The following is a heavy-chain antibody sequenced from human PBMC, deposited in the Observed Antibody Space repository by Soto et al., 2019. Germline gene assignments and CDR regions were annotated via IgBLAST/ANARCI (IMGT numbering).Heavy chain of an antibody. CDR2: IYYSGST. CDR3: ARHQDCSGGSCYRAFDI. V-gene: IGHV4-59*08. Sequence: HSWSLSLTGTLCEGAISSYYWSLIRQPPGKGLEWIGYIYYSGSTNYNPSLKSRVTISVDTSKNQFSLKLSSVTAADTAVYYCARHQDCSGGSCYRAFDIWGQGTMVTVSS. CDR1: EGAISSYY. D-gene: IGHD2-15*01. J-gene: IGHJ3*02.